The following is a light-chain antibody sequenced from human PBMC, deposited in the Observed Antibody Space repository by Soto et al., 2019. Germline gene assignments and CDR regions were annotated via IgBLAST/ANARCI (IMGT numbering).Light chain of an antibody. V-gene: IGKV3-15*01. CDR2: GAS. CDR1: QSIGSS. Sequence: EIVMTQSPATLSVSPGESVTLSCRASQSIGSSLAWYQQKSGQAPRILIYGASTRAAGIPERFRGSGSGTEFTLTINSLQSDDFAVYYCQQYSDWPPWTFGQGTKVDI. CDR3: QQYSDWPPWT. J-gene: IGKJ1*01.